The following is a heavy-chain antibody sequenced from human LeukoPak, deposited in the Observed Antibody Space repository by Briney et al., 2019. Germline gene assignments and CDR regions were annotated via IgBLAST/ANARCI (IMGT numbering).Heavy chain of an antibody. V-gene: IGHV3-21*01. D-gene: IGHD6-19*01. CDR2: ISSGSTYI. Sequence: GGSLRLSCAASGFSFNTYYMNWVRQAPGKGLEWVSYISSGSTYIYYADSVKGRFTISRDNGKNSLYLQMNSLRAEDTAVYYCATDGRSSGWYGFDYWGQGILVTVSS. CDR1: GFSFNTYY. CDR3: ATDGRSSGWYGFDY. J-gene: IGHJ4*02.